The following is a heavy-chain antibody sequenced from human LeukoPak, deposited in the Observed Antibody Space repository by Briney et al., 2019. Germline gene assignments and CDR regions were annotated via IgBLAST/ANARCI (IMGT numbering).Heavy chain of an antibody. D-gene: IGHD3-10*01. V-gene: IGHV4-59*08. J-gene: IGHJ4*02. Sequence: KASETLSLTCTVSGGSISSYYWSWIRQPPGKGLEWIGYIYYSGSTNYNPSLKSRVTISVDTSKNQFSLKLSSVTAADTAVYYCARDLWFGELFRDWGQGTLVTVSS. CDR3: ARDLWFGELFRD. CDR2: IYYSGST. CDR1: GGSISSYY.